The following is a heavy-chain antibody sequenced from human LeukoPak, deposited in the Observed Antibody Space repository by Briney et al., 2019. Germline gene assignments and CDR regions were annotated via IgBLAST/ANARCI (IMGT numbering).Heavy chain of an antibody. V-gene: IGHV3-23*01. CDR1: GFTFSSYA. Sequence: GGSLRLSCAASGFTFSSYAMSWVRQAPGKGLEWVSAISGSGGSTYYADSEKGRFTISRDNSKNTLYLQMNSLRAEDTAVYYCARFAKWELHIDYWGQGTLVTVSS. CDR2: ISGSGGST. CDR3: ARFAKWELHIDY. J-gene: IGHJ4*02. D-gene: IGHD1-26*01.